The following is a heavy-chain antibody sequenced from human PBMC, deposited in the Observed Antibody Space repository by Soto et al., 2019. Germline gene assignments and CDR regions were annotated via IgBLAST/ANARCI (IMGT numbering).Heavy chain of an antibody. Sequence: QVQLQESGPGLVKPSETLSLTCTVSGGSVSSGSYYWVWIRQHPVQGLEWIGYIYPSGSTNYNPSLKSRVTLSVDPSRNRFSLSLTSVTAADTAVYYCARLSAAWFDPWGQGTLVTVAS. D-gene: IGHD6-19*01. CDR1: GGSVSSGSYY. CDR2: IYPSGST. CDR3: ARLSAAWFDP. V-gene: IGHV4-61*01. J-gene: IGHJ5*02.